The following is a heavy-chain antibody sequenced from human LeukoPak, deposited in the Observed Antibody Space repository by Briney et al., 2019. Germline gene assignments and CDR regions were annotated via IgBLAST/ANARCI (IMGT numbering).Heavy chain of an antibody. D-gene: IGHD3-22*01. CDR1: GYTFTGYY. CDR3: AQLVDYYDSSGSSDY. V-gene: IGHV1-2*02. Sequence: ASVKVSCKASGYTFTGYYMHWVRQAPGQGLEWMGWINPNSGGTNYAQKFQGRVTMTRDTSISTAYMELSRLRSDDTAVYYCAQLVDYYDSSGSSDYWGQGTLVTVSS. J-gene: IGHJ4*02. CDR2: INPNSGGT.